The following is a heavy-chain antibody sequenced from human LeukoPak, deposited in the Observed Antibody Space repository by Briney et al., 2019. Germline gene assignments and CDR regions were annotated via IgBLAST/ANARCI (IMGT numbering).Heavy chain of an antibody. CDR2: MNPNSGNT. Sequence: ASVKVSCKASGYTFTSYDINWVRQATGQGLEWMGWMNPNSGNTGYAQKFQGRVTITADESTSTAYMELSSLRSEDTAVYYCATCYYYDSSGYSFWGQGTLVTVSS. J-gene: IGHJ4*02. D-gene: IGHD3-22*01. CDR3: ATCYYYDSSGYSF. V-gene: IGHV1-8*01. CDR1: GYTFTSYD.